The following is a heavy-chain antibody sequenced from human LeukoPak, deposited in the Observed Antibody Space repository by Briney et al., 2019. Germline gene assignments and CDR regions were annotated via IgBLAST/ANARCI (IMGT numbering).Heavy chain of an antibody. CDR2: IYYTGST. V-gene: IGHV4-59*08. D-gene: IGHD2-2*01. J-gene: IGHJ3*02. Sequence: SETLSLTCTVSGGSISGNFWSWIRQPPGEGLEWIGYIYYTGSTNYNPSLKSRVTISVDTSKNQFSLRLSSVTAADTAVYYCASSSTSDYDALDIWGQGTMVTVSS. CDR3: ASSSTSDYDALDI. CDR1: GGSISGNF.